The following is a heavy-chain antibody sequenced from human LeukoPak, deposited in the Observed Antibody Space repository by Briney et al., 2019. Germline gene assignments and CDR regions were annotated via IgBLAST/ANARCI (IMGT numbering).Heavy chain of an antibody. CDR2: INSDGSTT. J-gene: IGHJ4*02. V-gene: IGHV3-74*01. CDR3: ARSPHDY. CDR1: GFTFNNNA. Sequence: GGSLRLSCATSGFTFNNNAMSWVRQAPGKGLVWVSRINSDGSTTSYADSVKGRFTITRDNAKNTLYLQMNSLRAGDTAVYFCARSPHDYWGQGTLVTVSS.